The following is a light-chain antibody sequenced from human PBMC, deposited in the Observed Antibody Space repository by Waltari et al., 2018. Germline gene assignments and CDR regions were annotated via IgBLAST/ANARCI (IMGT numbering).Light chain of an antibody. CDR3: AAWDDSLSGVV. V-gene: IGLV1-47*01. CDR1: SSNIGTNY. J-gene: IGLJ2*01. CDR2: RNK. Sequence: QSVLTQPPSASGTPGQRVTISCSGSSSNIGTNYVNWYHQVPGTAPKLLIYRNKQRPSGGPDRGAGSKSGTSASLAISGLRSGDEGDYYCAAWDDSLSGVVFGGGTKLTVL.